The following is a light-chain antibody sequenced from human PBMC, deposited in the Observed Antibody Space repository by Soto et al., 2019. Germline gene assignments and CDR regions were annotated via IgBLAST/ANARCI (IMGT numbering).Light chain of an antibody. J-gene: IGKJ4*01. Sequence: EIVMSLSPATLSVSQGERATLSCRASQRVSSDLAWYQHKPGQAPRLLIWGASTRATGIPARFSGSRSGAEFTLTISSLQPDDFATYYCQQYNSYPLTFGGGTKVDIK. CDR2: GAS. CDR3: QQYNSYPLT. V-gene: IGKV3-15*01. CDR1: QRVSSD.